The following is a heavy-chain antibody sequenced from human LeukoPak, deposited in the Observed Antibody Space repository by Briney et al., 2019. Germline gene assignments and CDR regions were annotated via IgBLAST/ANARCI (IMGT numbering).Heavy chain of an antibody. Sequence: ASVKVSCKASGYTFTNYAMNWVRQAPGQGLEWMGWINTNNGNPTFAQGFTGRFVLSLDTSVNTAYLQISSLKAEDTAVYYCATYSGNYVLSTWGQGTLVTVSS. CDR3: ATYSGNYVLST. J-gene: IGHJ4*02. CDR2: INTNNGNP. D-gene: IGHD1-26*01. V-gene: IGHV7-4-1*02. CDR1: GYTFTNYA.